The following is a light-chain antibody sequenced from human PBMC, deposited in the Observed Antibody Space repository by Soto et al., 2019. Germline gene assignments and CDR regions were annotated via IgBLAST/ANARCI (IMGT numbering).Light chain of an antibody. CDR1: SSDVGGYNY. CDR3: SSYTSSRTWV. J-gene: IGLJ3*02. CDR2: EVS. V-gene: IGLV2-14*01. Sequence: QSVLTQPASVSGSLGKSITISCTGTSSDVGGYNYVSWYQQHPGKAPKFMIYEVSNRPSGVSNRVSGSKSGNTASLTISGLQAEDEADYDCSSYTSSRTWVFGGGTQVTVL.